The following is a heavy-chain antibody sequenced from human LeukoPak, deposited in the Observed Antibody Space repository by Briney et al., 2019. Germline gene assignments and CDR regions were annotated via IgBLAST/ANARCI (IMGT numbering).Heavy chain of an antibody. V-gene: IGHV3-30*18. CDR1: GFSFSTYG. CDR2: ISYDGSNT. J-gene: IGHJ6*02. D-gene: IGHD3-22*01. CDR3: AKSTAYSISMIVVIKPMDA. Sequence: GGSLRLSCAASGFSFSTYGLHWVRQAPGKGLEWVAVISYDGSNTYYADSVRGRFTISRDNSKNTLYLQMNSLRAEDTAVYYCAKSTAYSISMIVVIKPMDAWGQGTTVTVSS.